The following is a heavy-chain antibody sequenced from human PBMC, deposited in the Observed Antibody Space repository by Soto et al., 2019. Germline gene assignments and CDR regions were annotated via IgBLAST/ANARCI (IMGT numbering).Heavy chain of an antibody. CDR3: ARTSYFYDKWYFDL. D-gene: IGHD3-22*01. CDR2: VYYSGST. J-gene: IGHJ2*01. V-gene: IGHV4-30-4*01. Sequence: TLSLTCTVSGASINNNDYYWSWIRQTPGKGLEWIGYVYYSGSTDYIPSLKSRLSMSIDKSQNQFTLKLNSVTAADTATYYCARTSYFYDKWYFDLWGRGTLVTVS. CDR1: GASINNNDYY.